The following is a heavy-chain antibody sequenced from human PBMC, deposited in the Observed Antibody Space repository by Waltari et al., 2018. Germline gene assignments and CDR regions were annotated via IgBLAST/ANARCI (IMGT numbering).Heavy chain of an antibody. CDR3: ASDRITGIEYFLH. CDR2: IIPVLDRT. Sequence: QVQLVQSGAEVKKPGSSVRVSCKSSGGTFNTQTFSGVRQAPGQGLEWMGRIIPVLDRTVYAQKFQGRVTITADKSTSSAYMELSSLRSEDTAVYYCASDRITGIEYFLHWGQGTLVTV. CDR1: GGTFNTQT. V-gene: IGHV1-69*04. J-gene: IGHJ1*01. D-gene: IGHD1-1*01.